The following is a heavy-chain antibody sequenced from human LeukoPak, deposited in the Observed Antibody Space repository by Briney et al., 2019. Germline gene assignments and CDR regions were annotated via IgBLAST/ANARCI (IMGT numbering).Heavy chain of an antibody. Sequence: GGSLRLSCAASGFTFSSYAMSWVRQAPGKGLEWVSVIYSGGSTYYADSVKGRFTISRDNSKNTLYLQMNSLRAEDTAVYYCARGGVRGTFDPWGQGTLVTVSS. CDR3: ARGGVRGTFDP. CDR1: GFTFSSYA. J-gene: IGHJ5*02. V-gene: IGHV3-53*01. D-gene: IGHD3-10*01. CDR2: IYSGGST.